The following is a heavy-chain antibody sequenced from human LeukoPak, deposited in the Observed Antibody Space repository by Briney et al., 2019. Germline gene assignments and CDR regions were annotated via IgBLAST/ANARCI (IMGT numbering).Heavy chain of an antibody. CDR2: ISSSGSTI. Sequence: GGALRLSCAAPGFTFSSYEMNWARQAPGKGLEWVSYISSSGSTIYYADSVKGRFTISRDNAKNTLYLQMNSLRAEDTAVYYCARDLPVDYWGQGTLVTVSS. J-gene: IGHJ4*02. CDR1: GFTFSSYE. V-gene: IGHV3-48*03. CDR3: ARDLPVDY.